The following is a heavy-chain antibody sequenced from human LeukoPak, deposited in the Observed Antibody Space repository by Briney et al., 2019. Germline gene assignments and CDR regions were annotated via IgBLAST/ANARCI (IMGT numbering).Heavy chain of an antibody. CDR3: AHSRGPRIVGAKLSDY. D-gene: IGHD1-26*01. J-gene: IGHJ4*02. CDR2: IYWDDDK. CDR1: GFSLSTSGVG. V-gene: IGHV2-5*02. Sequence: SGPTLVNPTQTLTLTCTFSGFSLSTSGVGVGWIRQPPGKALEWLALIYWDDDKRYSPSLKSRLTITKDTSKNQVVLTMSNMDPVDTATYYCAHSRGPRIVGAKLSDYWGQGTLVTVSS.